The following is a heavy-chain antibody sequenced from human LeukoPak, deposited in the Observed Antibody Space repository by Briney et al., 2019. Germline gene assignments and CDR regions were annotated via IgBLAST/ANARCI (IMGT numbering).Heavy chain of an antibody. D-gene: IGHD3-10*01. V-gene: IGHV1-2*02. J-gene: IGHJ6*02. CDR1: GYSFTGYF. CDR2: ITPNSGDT. CDR3: ARVPSMIRGVVNYGMDV. Sequence: GASVKVSCKTSGYSFTGYFMHWVRQAPGQGLEWMGWITPNSGDTKYAQRFQGRVTMTRDTSINTAYMELRRLTSDDTAVYYCARVPSMIRGVVNYGMDVWGQGTTVTVSS.